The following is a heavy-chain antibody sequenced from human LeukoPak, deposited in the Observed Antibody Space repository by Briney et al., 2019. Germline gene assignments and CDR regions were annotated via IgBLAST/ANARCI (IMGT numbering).Heavy chain of an antibody. J-gene: IGHJ2*01. Sequence: SETLSLTCTVSGGSISSYYWSWIRQPPGKGLEWIGYIYYSGSTNYNPSLKSRVTISVDTSKNQFSLKLTSVTAADTAVYYCARGTVTTRFFDLWGRGTLVTVSS. CDR2: IYYSGST. CDR3: ARGTVTTRFFDL. V-gene: IGHV4-59*08. CDR1: GGSISSYY. D-gene: IGHD4-17*01.